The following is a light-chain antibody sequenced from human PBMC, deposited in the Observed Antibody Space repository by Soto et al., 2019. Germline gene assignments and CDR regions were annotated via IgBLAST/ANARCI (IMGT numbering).Light chain of an antibody. Sequence: QSVLTQPPSVSGAPGQRVTISCTGSSSNIGAGHDVHWYQQLPGSAPKLLIYGSRNRPSGVPDRFSGSRSGTSASLAITGLQAEDEADYYCKSYDSSLSAHYVFGTGTKVT. J-gene: IGLJ1*01. V-gene: IGLV1-40*01. CDR3: KSYDSSLSAHYV. CDR2: GSR. CDR1: SSNIGAGHD.